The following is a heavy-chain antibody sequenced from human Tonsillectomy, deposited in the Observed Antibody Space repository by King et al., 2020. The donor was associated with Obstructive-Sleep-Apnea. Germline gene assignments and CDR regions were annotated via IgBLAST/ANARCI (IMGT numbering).Heavy chain of an antibody. D-gene: IGHD1-26*01. V-gene: IGHV3-30-3*01. Sequence: VQLVESGGGVVQPGRSLRLSCAASGFTFSSYAMHWVRQAPGKGLEWVAVISYDGSNKYYADSVKGRFTISRDNSKNTLYLQMNSLRAEDTAVYYCARDPVGANAFDIWGQGTMVTVSS. CDR3: ARDPVGANAFDI. CDR2: ISYDGSNK. CDR1: GFTFSSYA. J-gene: IGHJ3*02.